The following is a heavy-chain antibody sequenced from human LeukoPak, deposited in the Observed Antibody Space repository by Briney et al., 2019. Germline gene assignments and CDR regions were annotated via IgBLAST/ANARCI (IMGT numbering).Heavy chain of an antibody. Sequence: PGGSLRLSCAASGFTFSSYSMNWVRQAPGKGLEWVSAISGSGGSTYYADSVKGRFTISRDNSKNTLYLQMNSLRAEDTAVYYCAKTRVMIVVLYYFDYWGQGTLVTVSS. J-gene: IGHJ4*02. CDR3: AKTRVMIVVLYYFDY. V-gene: IGHV3-23*01. CDR2: ISGSGGST. CDR1: GFTFSSYS. D-gene: IGHD3-22*01.